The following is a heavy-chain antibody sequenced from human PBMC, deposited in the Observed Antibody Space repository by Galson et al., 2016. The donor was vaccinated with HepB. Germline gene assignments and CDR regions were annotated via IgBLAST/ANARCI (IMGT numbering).Heavy chain of an antibody. D-gene: IGHD3-22*01. V-gene: IGHV2-70*01. Sequence: PALVKPTQTLTLTCTFSGFSLSTSGMCVSWIRQPPGKALEWLALIDWDDDKYYSTSLKTRPTISKDTSKNQVVLTMTNMDPVDTATYHCARIRSYYDSSGYYYRYFDYWGQGTPVTVSS. CDR1: GFSLSTSGMC. CDR3: ARIRSYYDSSGYYYRYFDY. CDR2: IDWDDDK. J-gene: IGHJ4*02.